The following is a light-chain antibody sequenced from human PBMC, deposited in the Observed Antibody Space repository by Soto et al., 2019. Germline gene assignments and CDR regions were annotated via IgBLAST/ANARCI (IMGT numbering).Light chain of an antibody. CDR3: SSHGGSNNPYV. J-gene: IGLJ1*01. V-gene: IGLV2-8*01. Sequence: QSALTQPPSASGSPGQSVAISCTGTSSDIGGYNVVSWYQQHPGKAPKLMIYDVTKRPSGVPDRFSGSKSGNTATLIVSGLQAEYEADYYCSSHGGSNNPYVFGPGTQLTVL. CDR2: DVT. CDR1: SSDIGGYNV.